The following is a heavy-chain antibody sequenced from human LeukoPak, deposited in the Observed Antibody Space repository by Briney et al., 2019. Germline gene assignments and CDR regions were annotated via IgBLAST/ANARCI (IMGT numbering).Heavy chain of an antibody. V-gene: IGHV3-53*01. CDR3: ERSAGYDILTGYLSDWFDP. D-gene: IGHD3-9*01. CDR1: GFTVSSNY. Sequence: PGGSLRLSCAASGFTVSSNYMSWVRQAPGKRLEWVSVSYSGGSTYYADSVKGRFTISRDNSKNTLYLQMNSLRAEDTAVYYCERSAGYDILTGYLSDWFDPWGQGTLVTVSS. J-gene: IGHJ5*02. CDR2: SYSGGST.